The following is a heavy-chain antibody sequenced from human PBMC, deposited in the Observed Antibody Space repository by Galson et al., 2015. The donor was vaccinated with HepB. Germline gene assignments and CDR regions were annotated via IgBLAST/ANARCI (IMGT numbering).Heavy chain of an antibody. J-gene: IGHJ3*02. CDR1: GGSFSGYY. D-gene: IGHD4-23*01. Sequence: LSLTCAVYGGSFSGYYWSWIRQPPGKGLEWIGEINHSGSTNYNPSLKSRVTISVDTSKNQFSLKLSSVTAADTAVYYCARGDYYGGNSDAFDIWGQGTMVTVSS. CDR3: ARGDYYGGNSDAFDI. CDR2: INHSGST. V-gene: IGHV4-34*01.